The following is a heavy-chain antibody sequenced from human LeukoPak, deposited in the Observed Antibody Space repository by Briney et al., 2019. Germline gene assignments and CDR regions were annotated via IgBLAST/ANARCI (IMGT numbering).Heavy chain of an antibody. V-gene: IGHV3-21*01. CDR1: GFTFSVYS. D-gene: IGHD6-19*01. Sequence: GGCLRLSCAASGFTFSVYSMSWIRQAPEKGLEWVSSISSTTYTYYADSVKGRFTISRDNSKNSLYLQMNSLTAEDTALYYCARDGSGWSRDVWGQGTTVTVSS. CDR3: ARDGSGWSRDV. CDR2: ISSTTYT. J-gene: IGHJ6*02.